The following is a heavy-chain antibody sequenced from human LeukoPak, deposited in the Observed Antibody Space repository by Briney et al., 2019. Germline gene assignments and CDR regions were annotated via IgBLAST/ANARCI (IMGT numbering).Heavy chain of an antibody. CDR3: ARVKGSGYYYGY. J-gene: IGHJ4*02. V-gene: IGHV3-53*01. D-gene: IGHD3-22*01. CDR1: GFTVSSNY. CDR2: IYSGGST. Sequence: GGSLRLSCAASGFTVSSNYMSWVRQAPGKGLEWVSVIYSGGSTYYADSVKGRFTISRDNTKNTLYLQMNSLRAEDTAVYYCARVKGSGYYYGYWGQGTLVTVSS.